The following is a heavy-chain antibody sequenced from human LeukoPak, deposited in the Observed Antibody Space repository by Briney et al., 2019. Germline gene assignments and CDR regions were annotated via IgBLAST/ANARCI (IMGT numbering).Heavy chain of an antibody. CDR2: INHSGST. CDR1: GGSFSGYY. CDR3: ARGRNYYGSGSYQNWFDP. D-gene: IGHD3-10*01. Sequence: SETLSLTCAVYGGSFSGYYWSWIRQPPGKGLEWIGEINHSGSTNYNPSLKSRVTISVDTSKNQFSLKLSSVAAADTAMCYCARGRNYYGSGSYQNWFDPWGQGTLVTVSS. J-gene: IGHJ5*02. V-gene: IGHV4-34*01.